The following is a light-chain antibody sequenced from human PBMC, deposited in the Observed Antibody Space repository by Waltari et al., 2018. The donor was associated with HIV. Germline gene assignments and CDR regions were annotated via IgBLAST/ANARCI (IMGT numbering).Light chain of an antibody. CDR2: SND. CDR1: NSNIGSNT. CDR3: ASWDDSLKAYI. V-gene: IGLV1-44*01. Sequence: QSVLTQPPSASGTPGQRVSIPCSGTNSNIGSNTVTWYQQVPGSAPKVLMYSNDHRPSGVPDRFSGSKSGTSASLAISGVQSGDEADYYCASWDDSLKAYIFGTGTKVTVL. J-gene: IGLJ1*01.